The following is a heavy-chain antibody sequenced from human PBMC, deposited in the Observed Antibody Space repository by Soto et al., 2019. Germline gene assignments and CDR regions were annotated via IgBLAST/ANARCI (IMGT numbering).Heavy chain of an antibody. CDR3: ARGYCSSTSCYFRWFDP. Sequence: AAVKVSCKASGYTFTSYGISWVRQAPGQGREWMGWISAYNGNTNYAQKLQGRVTMTTDTSTSTAYMELGSLRSDDTAVYYCARGYCSSTSCYFRWFDPWGQGTLVTVSS. D-gene: IGHD2-2*01. CDR1: GYTFTSYG. CDR2: ISAYNGNT. V-gene: IGHV1-18*01. J-gene: IGHJ5*02.